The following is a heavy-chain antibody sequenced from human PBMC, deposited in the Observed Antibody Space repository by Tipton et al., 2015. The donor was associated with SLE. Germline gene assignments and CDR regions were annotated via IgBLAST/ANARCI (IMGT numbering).Heavy chain of an antibody. D-gene: IGHD6-19*01. CDR3: ARDVAVAGTGGGFDP. J-gene: IGHJ5*02. CDR1: GGSISSHY. Sequence: TLSLTCTVSGGSISSHYWSWIRQPPGKGLEWIGYIYYSGSTNYNPPLKSRVTISVDTSKNQFSLKLSSVTAADTAVYYCARDVAVAGTGGGFDPWGQGTLVTVSS. V-gene: IGHV4-59*11. CDR2: IYYSGST.